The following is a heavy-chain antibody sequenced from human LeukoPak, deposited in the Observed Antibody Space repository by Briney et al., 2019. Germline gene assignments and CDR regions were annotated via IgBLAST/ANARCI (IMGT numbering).Heavy chain of an antibody. CDR2: IYYSGST. CDR3: ARAGYSSSWYYGY. J-gene: IGHJ4*02. Sequence: SETLSLTCTVSGGSISSYYWSWIRQPPGKGLEWIGYIYYSGSTNYNPSLKSRVTISVDTSKNQFSLKLSSVTAADTAVYYCARAGYSSSWYYGYWGQGTLVTVFS. CDR1: GGSISSYY. D-gene: IGHD6-13*01. V-gene: IGHV4-59*01.